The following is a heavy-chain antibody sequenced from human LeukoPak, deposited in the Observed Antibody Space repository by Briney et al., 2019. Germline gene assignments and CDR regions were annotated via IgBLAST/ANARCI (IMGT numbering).Heavy chain of an antibody. Sequence: GGSLRLSCTASGFTFGDYAMTWVRQAPGKGLEWVGFIRSQIYGGTPEYAASVKGRFTISRDDSKNTLYLQMNSLRAEDTAVYYCARDRGSGYDRYYDYWGQGTLVTVSS. CDR2: IRSQIYGGTP. D-gene: IGHD5-12*01. J-gene: IGHJ4*02. CDR3: ARDRGSGYDRYYDY. CDR1: GFTFGDYA. V-gene: IGHV3-49*04.